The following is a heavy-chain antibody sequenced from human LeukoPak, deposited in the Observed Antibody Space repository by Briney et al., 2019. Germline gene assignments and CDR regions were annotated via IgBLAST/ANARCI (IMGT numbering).Heavy chain of an antibody. J-gene: IGHJ2*01. CDR2: ISSSGSTI. V-gene: IGHV3-48*03. CDR3: ARAGEYWYFDL. CDR1: VFTFSSYE. Sequence: GGSLRLSCAASVFTFSSYEMNWVRQAPGKGLEWVSYISSSGSTIYYADSVKGRFTISRDNAKNSLYLQMNSLRAEDTAVYYCARAGEYWYFDLWGRGTLVTVSS.